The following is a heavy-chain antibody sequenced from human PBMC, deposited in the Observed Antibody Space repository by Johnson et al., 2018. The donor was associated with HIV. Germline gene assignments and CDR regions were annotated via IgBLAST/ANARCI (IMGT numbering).Heavy chain of an antibody. Sequence: VQLVESGGGVVRPGGSLRLSCAASGFTFDDYGMSWVRQDPGKGLEWVSVIYSGGRTYYADSVKGRFTISRDNSKNTLYLQMNSLTPEDTAVYYCARGCGSRSGSPCYDPFDIWGQGTMVTVSS. J-gene: IGHJ3*02. CDR1: GFTFDDYG. V-gene: IGHV3-66*01. D-gene: IGHD1-26*01. CDR2: IYSGGRT. CDR3: ARGCGSRSGSPCYDPFDI.